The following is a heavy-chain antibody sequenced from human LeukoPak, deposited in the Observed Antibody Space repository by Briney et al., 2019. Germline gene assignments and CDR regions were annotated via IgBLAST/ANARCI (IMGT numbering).Heavy chain of an antibody. D-gene: IGHD3-10*01. J-gene: IGHJ6*02. V-gene: IGHV4-34*01. Sequence: SETLSHTCALYGGSFCGYYWSWIRQPPGKGLEWIGEINHSGSTNYNPSLKSRVTISVDTSKNQFSLKLSSVTAADTAVYYCARGRSYYGSGSGEKYYFYVMHVWGRGTTVTVSS. CDR1: GGSFCGYY. CDR3: ARGRSYYGSGSGEKYYFYVMHV. CDR2: INHSGST.